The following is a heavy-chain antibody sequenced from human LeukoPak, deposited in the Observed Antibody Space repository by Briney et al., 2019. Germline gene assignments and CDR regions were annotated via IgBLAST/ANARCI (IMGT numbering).Heavy chain of an antibody. CDR2: IYYSGST. J-gene: IGHJ3*02. D-gene: IGHD2-15*01. CDR3: ATMSGGAFDI. CDR1: GGSISSYY. V-gene: IGHV4-59*01. Sequence: SETLSLTCTVSGGSISSYYWNWIRQPPGKGLEWIGYIYYSGSTNYNPSLKSRVTISLDTSKNQFSLKLSSVTAADTAVYYCATMSGGAFDIWGQGTMVTVSS.